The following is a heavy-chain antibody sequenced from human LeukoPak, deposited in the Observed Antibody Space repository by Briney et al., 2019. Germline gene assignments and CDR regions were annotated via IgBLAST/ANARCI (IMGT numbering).Heavy chain of an antibody. D-gene: IGHD1-7*01. J-gene: IGHJ4*02. CDR2: ISVYNSNT. V-gene: IGHV1-18*01. Sequence: ASVKVSCKASGYTFSSHDIYWVRQAPGQGLEWMGWISVYNSNTNYAQKLQDRVTMTTDTSTSTAYMELRSLRSDDTAVYYCARVGLPTWYYYFDYWGQGTLVTVSS. CDR3: ARVGLPTWYYYFDY. CDR1: GYTFSSHD.